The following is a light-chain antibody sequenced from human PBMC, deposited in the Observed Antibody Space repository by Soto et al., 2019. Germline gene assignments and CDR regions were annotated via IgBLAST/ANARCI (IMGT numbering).Light chain of an antibody. Sequence: QSVLTQPASVSGSPGQSITISCTGTSSDVGGYNYVSWYQQHPGKAPKLMIYEVSNRPSGVSNRFSGSKSGNTASLTISGLQAEDEADYYCSSYTGSSTPYVFRTGTQLTVL. CDR3: SSYTGSSTPYV. V-gene: IGLV2-14*01. CDR2: EVS. J-gene: IGLJ1*01. CDR1: SSDVGGYNY.